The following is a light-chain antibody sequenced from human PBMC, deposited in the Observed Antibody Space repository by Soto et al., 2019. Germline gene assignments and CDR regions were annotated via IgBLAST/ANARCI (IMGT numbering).Light chain of an antibody. J-gene: IGKJ4*01. CDR2: DAS. CDR3: HHRSTWPLT. V-gene: IGKV3-11*01. CDR1: QSVSNY. Sequence: EIVLTQSPATLSLSPGERATLSCRASQSVSNYLLWYQHKPGQAPRLLIYDASNRATDIPARFSGSGSGTDFTLTISSLQPEDFAVYYCHHRSTWPLTFGGGPQVDIK.